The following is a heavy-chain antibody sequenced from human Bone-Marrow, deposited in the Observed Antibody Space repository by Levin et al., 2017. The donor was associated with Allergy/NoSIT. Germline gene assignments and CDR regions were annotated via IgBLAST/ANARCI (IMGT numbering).Heavy chain of an antibody. V-gene: IGHV3-7*01. CDR1: GFTFSSYW. CDR2: IKQDGSEK. D-gene: IGHD2-15*01. J-gene: IGHJ4*02. Sequence: HPGGSLRLSCAASGFTFSSYWMSWVRQAPGKGLEWVANIKQDGSEKYYVDSVKGRFTISRDNAKNSLYLQMNSLRAEDTAVYYCARDRRGYCSGGSCYHKVHWGQGTLVTVSS. CDR3: ARDRRGYCSGGSCYHKVH.